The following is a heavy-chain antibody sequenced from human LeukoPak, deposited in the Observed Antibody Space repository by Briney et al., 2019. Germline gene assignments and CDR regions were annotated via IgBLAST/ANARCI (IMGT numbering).Heavy chain of an antibody. D-gene: IGHD6-19*01. CDR1: GGSTSSYY. J-gene: IGHJ5*02. Sequence: SETLSLTCTVSGGSTSSYYWSWIRQPPGRGLEWIGYMYYSGSTNYNPSLKSRVTISVDTSKNQFSLKLSSVTAADTAVYYCARHSSAWYWFDPWGQGTLVIVSS. CDR3: ARHSSAWYWFDP. CDR2: MYYSGST. V-gene: IGHV4-59*08.